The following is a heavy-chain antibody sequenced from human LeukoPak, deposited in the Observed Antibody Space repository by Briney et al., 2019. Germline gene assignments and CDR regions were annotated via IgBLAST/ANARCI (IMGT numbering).Heavy chain of an antibody. CDR3: AKAMPSDDGVFDY. CDR1: GFTFSSYT. J-gene: IGHJ4*02. Sequence: GGSLRLSCAASGFTFSSYTMNWVRQAPGKGLQWVSTVSASSDIHYSDSVKRRFTISRATSKNTLFLQMNSLTAEDTAAYYCAKAMPSDDGVFDYGGQGTLVIVSS. D-gene: IGHD1-1*01. CDR2: VSASSDI. V-gene: IGHV3-21*01.